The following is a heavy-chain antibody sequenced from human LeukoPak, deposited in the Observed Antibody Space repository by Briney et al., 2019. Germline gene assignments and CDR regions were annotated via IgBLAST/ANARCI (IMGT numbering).Heavy chain of an antibody. Sequence: GGSLRLSCAASGFTFSSYAMSSVRQVPGKGLQWISAISGSGGSTYYADSVKGRFTISRDNSKNTLYLQMNSLRAEDTAVYYCAKDSDSVRGVIINWGQGTLVTVSS. J-gene: IGHJ4*02. D-gene: IGHD3-10*01. CDR1: GFTFSSYA. V-gene: IGHV3-23*01. CDR2: ISGSGGST. CDR3: AKDSDSVRGVIIN.